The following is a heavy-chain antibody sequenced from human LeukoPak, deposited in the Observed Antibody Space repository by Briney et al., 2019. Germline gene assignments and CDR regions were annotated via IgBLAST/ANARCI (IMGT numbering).Heavy chain of an antibody. V-gene: IGHV3-74*03. CDR2: INSDGSST. D-gene: IGHD5-12*01. CDR1: GFTFNNYW. Sequence: GSLRLSCAASGFTFNNYWIHWVRQAPGKGLVWVSHINSDGSSTTYADSVKGRFTISRDNAKNTLYLQMNSLRAEDTAVYYCARVHGYVSGAFDYWGQGSLVTVSS. CDR3: ARVHGYVSGAFDY. J-gene: IGHJ4*02.